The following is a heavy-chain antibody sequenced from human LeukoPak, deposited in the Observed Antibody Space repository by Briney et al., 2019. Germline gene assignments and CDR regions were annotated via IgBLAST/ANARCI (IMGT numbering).Heavy chain of an antibody. CDR3: ARGYGKFLRKSYGMDV. V-gene: IGHV1-69*13. D-gene: IGHD1-14*01. CDR2: IIPIFGPA. CDR1: GGTFSSYA. Sequence: ASVKVSCKASGGTFSSYAISWVRQAPGQGLEWMGGIIPIFGPANYAQKFQGRVTITADESTSTAYMELSSLRSEDTAVYYCARGYGKFLRKSYGMDVWGQGTTVTVSS. J-gene: IGHJ6*02.